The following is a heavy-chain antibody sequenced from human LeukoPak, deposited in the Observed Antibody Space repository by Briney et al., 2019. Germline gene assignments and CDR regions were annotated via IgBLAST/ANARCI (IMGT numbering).Heavy chain of an antibody. CDR3: ARGDGYNYFDS. J-gene: IGHJ4*02. D-gene: IGHD5-24*01. CDR2: FYIGGST. V-gene: IGHV3-66*01. Sequence: GGSLRLSCAASGFTVSNYYMSWVRQAPGKGLEWVSVFYIGGSTYYADSVKGRFTLSRDNSKNTLYLQMNSLRAEDTALYYCARGDGYNYFDSWGQGTLVTVST. CDR1: GFTVSNYY.